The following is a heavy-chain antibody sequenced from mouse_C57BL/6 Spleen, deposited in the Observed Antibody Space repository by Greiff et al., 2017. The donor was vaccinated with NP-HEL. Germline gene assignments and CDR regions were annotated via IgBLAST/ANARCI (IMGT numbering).Heavy chain of an antibody. CDR3: ARDHDY. V-gene: IGHV5-4*01. CDR2: ISDGGSYT. Sequence: EVQLQESGGGLVKPGGSLKLSCAASGFTFSSYAMSWVRQTPEKRLEWVATISDGGSYTYYPDNVKGRFTISRDNAKNNLYLQMSHLKSEDTAMYYCARDHDYWGQGTTLTVSS. J-gene: IGHJ2*01. CDR1: GFTFSSYA.